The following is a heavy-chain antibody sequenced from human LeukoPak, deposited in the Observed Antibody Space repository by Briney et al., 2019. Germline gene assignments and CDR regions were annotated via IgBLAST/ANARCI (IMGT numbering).Heavy chain of an antibody. J-gene: IGHJ4*02. V-gene: IGHV3-13*01. CDR3: VRGGVQVSGIDEIDY. CDR2: VGISGDT. Sequence: GGSLRLSCAASGFTFRSFDMHWVRQVTGKGLEWVSAVGISGDTYYAGSVKGRFTISRENAKNSLYLQMNSLTAGDTAVYYCVRGGVQVSGIDEIDYWGQGTLVTVSS. CDR1: GFTFRSFD. D-gene: IGHD6-19*01.